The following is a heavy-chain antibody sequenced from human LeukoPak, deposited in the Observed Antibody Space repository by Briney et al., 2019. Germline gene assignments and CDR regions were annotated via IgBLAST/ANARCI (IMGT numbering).Heavy chain of an antibody. J-gene: IGHJ4*02. CDR2: IKQDGSEK. CDR1: GFTFSNYA. Sequence: GGSLRLSCVASGFTFSNYAMSWVRQAPGKGLEWVANIKQDGSEKYYVDSVKGRFTISRDNAKNSLYLQMNSLRAEDTAVYYCARVPSYDYVWGSFEDYWGQGTLVTVSS. D-gene: IGHD3-16*01. CDR3: ARVPSYDYVWGSFEDY. V-gene: IGHV3-7*04.